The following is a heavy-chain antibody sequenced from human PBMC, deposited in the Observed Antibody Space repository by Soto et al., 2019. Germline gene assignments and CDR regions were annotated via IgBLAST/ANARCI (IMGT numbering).Heavy chain of an antibody. D-gene: IGHD1-26*01. CDR1: GFTFSSDW. CDR2: INGDGTVT. Sequence: EVQLVESGGALVQPGGSLRVSCEASGFTFSSDWMHWVRRAPGKGLVWVARINGDGTVTTDANSVKGRFTISRDNAKNTLYLQMDSLRAEDTAMYYCTRGRRYSGSEAFDIWGQGTVVTVSS. V-gene: IGHV3-74*01. CDR3: TRGRRYSGSEAFDI. J-gene: IGHJ3*02.